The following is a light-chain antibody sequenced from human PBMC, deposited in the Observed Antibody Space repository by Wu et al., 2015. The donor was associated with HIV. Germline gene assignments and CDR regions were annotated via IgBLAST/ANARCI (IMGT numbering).Light chain of an antibody. Sequence: EIEMTQSPDTLSVSPGERATLFCRATQSVGNNLAWYQQKPGQAPRLLIYDTSIRATGILGRFSGRGSGTDFTLTISSMQSEDFATYYCQHYITYSWTFGQG. J-gene: IGKJ1*01. CDR3: QHYITYSWT. CDR2: DTS. CDR1: QSVGNN. V-gene: IGKV3-15*01.